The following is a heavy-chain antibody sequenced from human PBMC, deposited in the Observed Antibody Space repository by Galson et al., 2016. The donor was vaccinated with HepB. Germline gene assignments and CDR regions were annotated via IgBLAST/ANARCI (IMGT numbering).Heavy chain of an antibody. CDR2: INDRETT. CDR1: GGSFSGHY. Sequence: LSLTCAVHGGSFSGHYWSWIRQPPGKGLEWIGEINDRETTNYNPSLKSRVTISVDTSKNQFSLKLSSMTAADTAVYYCARATWGWPYFFNYWGQGTLVTVSS. V-gene: IGHV4-34*01. J-gene: IGHJ4*02. D-gene: IGHD3-16*01. CDR3: ARATWGWPYFFNY.